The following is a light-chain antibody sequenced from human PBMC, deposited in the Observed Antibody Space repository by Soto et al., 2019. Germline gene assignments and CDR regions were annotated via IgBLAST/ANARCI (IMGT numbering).Light chain of an antibody. Sequence: VTITCRASQKIRNLLAWYQQKPGRAPKPLIFDASTLRTGVPSRFSGSGSGSEFNFTITGLQPDDFATYFCQQYYTYATFGHGTRLEIK. V-gene: IGKV1-5*01. CDR1: QKIRNL. J-gene: IGKJ5*01. CDR3: QQYYTYAT. CDR2: DAS.